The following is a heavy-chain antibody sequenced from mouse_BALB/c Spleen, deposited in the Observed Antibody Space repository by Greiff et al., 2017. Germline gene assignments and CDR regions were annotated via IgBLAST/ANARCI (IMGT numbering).Heavy chain of an antibody. CDR1: GDSITSGY. Sequence: EVQRVESGPSLVKPSQTLSLTCSVTGDSITSGYWNWIRKFPGNKLEYMGYISYSGSTYYNPSLKSRISITRDTSKNQYYLQLNSVTTEDTATYYCARFGDYDGIWAYWGQGTLVTVSA. V-gene: IGHV3-8*02. CDR2: ISYSGST. J-gene: IGHJ3*01. CDR3: ARFGDYDGIWAY. D-gene: IGHD2-4*01.